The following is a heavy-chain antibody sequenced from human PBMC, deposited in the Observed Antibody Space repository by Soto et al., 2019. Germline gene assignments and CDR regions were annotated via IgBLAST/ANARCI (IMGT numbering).Heavy chain of an antibody. Sequence: TLSLTCTVSGGSISSGGYSWTWIRQSPGKGLEWIGYTYQSGSAYYNPSLKSRVTISVDRSKNQFSLDLTSVTAADTAVYYCARDYYGMDVWGQGTTVTVSS. V-gene: IGHV4-30-2*06. CDR1: GGSISSGGYS. J-gene: IGHJ6*02. CDR3: ARDYYGMDV. CDR2: TYQSGSA.